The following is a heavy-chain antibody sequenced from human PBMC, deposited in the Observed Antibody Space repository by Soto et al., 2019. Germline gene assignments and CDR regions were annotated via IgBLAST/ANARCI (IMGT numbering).Heavy chain of an antibody. CDR2: IYYSGST. CDR1: GGSISSYY. V-gene: IGHV4-59*01. Sequence: QVQLQESGPGLVKPSETLSLTCTVSGGSISSYYWSWIRQPPGKGLEWIGYIYYSGSTNYNPSLKSRVTISVDTSKNQFSLKLSSVTAADTAVYYCAREASSGWSRWFDPWGQGTLVTVSS. CDR3: AREASSGWSRWFDP. J-gene: IGHJ5*02. D-gene: IGHD6-19*01.